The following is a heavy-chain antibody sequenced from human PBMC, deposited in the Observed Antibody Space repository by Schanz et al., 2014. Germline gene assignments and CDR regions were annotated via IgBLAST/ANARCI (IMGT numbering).Heavy chain of an antibody. J-gene: IGHJ6*02. CDR2: IHYSGST. CDR1: GGSISSGGYS. CDR3: ARLNYDSSGYPYYYGMDV. Sequence: QVQLQESGPGLVKPSQTLSLTCAVSGGSISSGGYSWSWIRQPPGKGLEWIGYIHYSGSTNYNPSLESRVAISVDTSKNHFSLKRSSVPAADTAVYYCARLNYDSSGYPYYYGMDVWGQGTTVTVSS. V-gene: IGHV4-30-4*07. D-gene: IGHD3-22*01.